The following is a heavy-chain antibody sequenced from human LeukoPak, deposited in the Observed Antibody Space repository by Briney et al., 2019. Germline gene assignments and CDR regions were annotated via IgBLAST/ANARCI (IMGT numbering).Heavy chain of an antibody. CDR3: AKILVTTVSDLDY. J-gene: IGHJ4*02. CDR2: ISYDGSNK. V-gene: IGHV3-30*18. CDR1: GFTFSSYG. D-gene: IGHD4-17*01. Sequence: GGSLRLSCAASGFTFSSYGMHWVRQAPGKGLEWVAVISYDGSNKYYADSVKGRFTISRDNSKNTLYLQMNSLRAEDTAVYYCAKILVTTVSDLDYWGQGTLVTVSS.